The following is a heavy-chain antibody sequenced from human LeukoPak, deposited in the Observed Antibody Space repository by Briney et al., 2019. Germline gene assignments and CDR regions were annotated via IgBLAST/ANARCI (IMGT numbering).Heavy chain of an antibody. CDR1: GFTFSSFG. CDR3: ARELPPVVTYYFDY. CDR2: IWYDGSNK. J-gene: IGHJ4*02. D-gene: IGHD2-15*01. Sequence: GRSLRLSCAASGFTFSSFGMHWVRQAPGKGLEWVAVIWYDGSNKYYADSVKGRFTTSRDNSKNTLYLQMNSQRAEDTAVYYCARELPPVVTYYFDYWGQGTLVTVSS. V-gene: IGHV3-33*01.